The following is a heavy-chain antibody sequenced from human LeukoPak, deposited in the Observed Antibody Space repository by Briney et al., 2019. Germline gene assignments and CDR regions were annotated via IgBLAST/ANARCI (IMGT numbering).Heavy chain of an antibody. CDR2: IYCTGKT. Sequence: PSETLSLTCTVSGDSVSNGNYYWSWLQQPPGKALEWIGYIYCTGKTYYNPSLEGRVTILVDTSRNHFSVKLSSVTAADTAVYYCARSQNYYGSGDYWSQGTLVTVSS. CDR3: ARSQNYYGSGDY. CDR1: GDSVSNGNYY. J-gene: IGHJ4*02. V-gene: IGHV4-61*03. D-gene: IGHD3-10*01.